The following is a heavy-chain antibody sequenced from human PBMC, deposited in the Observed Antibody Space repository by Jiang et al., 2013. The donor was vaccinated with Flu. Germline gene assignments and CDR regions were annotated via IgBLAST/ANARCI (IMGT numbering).Heavy chain of an antibody. D-gene: IGHD6-13*01. J-gene: IGHJ6*02. CDR2: ISAYNGNT. CDR3: ARVSLRDMEQQLPHYYGMDV. V-gene: IGHV1-18*04. CDR1: GYTFTSYG. Sequence: GAEVKKPGASVKVSCKASGYTFTSYGISWVRQAPGQGLEWMGWISAYNGNTNYAQKLQGRVTMTTDTSTSTAYMELRSLRSDDTAVYYCARVSLRDMEQQLPHYYGMDVWGQGTTVTVSS.